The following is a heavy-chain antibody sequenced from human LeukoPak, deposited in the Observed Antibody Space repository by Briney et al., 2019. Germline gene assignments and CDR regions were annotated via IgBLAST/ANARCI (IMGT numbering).Heavy chain of an antibody. CDR1: GGSFSGYY. Sequence: SETLSLTCAVYGGSFSGYYWSWIRQPPGKGLEWIGEINHSGSTNYNPSLKSRVTISVDTSKNQFSLKLSSVTAADTAVYYCARGSEWSGKRMGYWGQGTLVTVSS. V-gene: IGHV4-34*01. CDR2: INHSGST. CDR3: ARGSEWSGKRMGY. D-gene: IGHD3-3*01. J-gene: IGHJ4*02.